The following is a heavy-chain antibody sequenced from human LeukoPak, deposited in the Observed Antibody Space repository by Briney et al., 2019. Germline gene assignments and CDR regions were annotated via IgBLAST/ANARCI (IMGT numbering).Heavy chain of an antibody. J-gene: IGHJ4*02. CDR1: GHTLNNHF. Sequence: GASVTVSCKSSGHTLNNHFIHWVRQAPGQGLEWMGMINPRDGSTRTLQRFQGRLTMTRDTSTSTLYMGLSSLRPEDTATYFCARGADQEFDFWGQGTLVTVSS. CDR3: ARGADQEFDF. CDR2: INPRDGST. V-gene: IGHV1-46*02.